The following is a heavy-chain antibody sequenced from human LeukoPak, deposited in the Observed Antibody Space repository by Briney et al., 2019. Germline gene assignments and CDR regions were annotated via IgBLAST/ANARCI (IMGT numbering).Heavy chain of an antibody. CDR2: IYSSGST. V-gene: IGHV4-4*07. J-gene: IGHJ4*02. Sequence: PSETLSLTCTVSGGSISSYYWSWIRQPAGKGLVWIGRIYSSGSTGYNPSLKSRVTMSVDTSKNQFSLKLSSVTAADTAVYYCARVDLRAAYFDYWGQGTLVTVSS. CDR1: GGSISSYY. D-gene: IGHD2-21*01. CDR3: ARVDLRAAYFDY.